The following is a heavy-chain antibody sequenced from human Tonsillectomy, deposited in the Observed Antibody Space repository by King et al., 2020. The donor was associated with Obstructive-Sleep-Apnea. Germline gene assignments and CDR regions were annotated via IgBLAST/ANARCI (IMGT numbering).Heavy chain of an antibody. V-gene: IGHV3-23*04. D-gene: IGHD3-10*01. CDR3: ANPLWFGSLDLHY. J-gene: IGHJ4*02. CDR1: GFTFSSYA. CDR2: ISGSGGST. Sequence: VQLVESGGGLVQPGGSLRLSCAASGFTFSSYAMSWVRQSPGKWLEWVCAISGSGGSTYYADSVKGRFTISRDNYKNTRYLQMNSLRAEDTAVYYCANPLWFGSLDLHYWGQGTLVTVSS.